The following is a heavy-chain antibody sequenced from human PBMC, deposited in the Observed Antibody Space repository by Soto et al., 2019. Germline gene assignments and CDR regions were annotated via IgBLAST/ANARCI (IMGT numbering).Heavy chain of an antibody. CDR3: ARGVAMVGWDYYYYMDV. CDR1: GGSFSGYY. D-gene: IGHD5-18*01. J-gene: IGHJ6*03. Sequence: SETLSLTCAVYGGSFSGYYWSWIRQPPGKGLEWIGEINHSGSTNYSPSLKSRVTISVDTSKNQFSLKLSSVTAADTAVYYCARGVAMVGWDYYYYMDVWGKGNTVTVSS. V-gene: IGHV4-34*01. CDR2: INHSGST.